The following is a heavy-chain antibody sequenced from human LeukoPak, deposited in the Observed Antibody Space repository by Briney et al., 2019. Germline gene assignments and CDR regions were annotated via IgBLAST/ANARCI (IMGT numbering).Heavy chain of an antibody. V-gene: IGHV3-7*01. D-gene: IGHD1-26*01. J-gene: IGHJ4*02. CDR2: INQDGSEK. Sequence: GGPLRLSCAASGFTFSSYWMNWVRQAPGKGLEWVANINQDGSEKYYVDSVKGRFTISRDNAKNSLYLQMNSLRAEDTAVYYCAREEYSGTYYFDYWGQGTLVTFSA. CDR1: GFTFSSYW. CDR3: AREEYSGTYYFDY.